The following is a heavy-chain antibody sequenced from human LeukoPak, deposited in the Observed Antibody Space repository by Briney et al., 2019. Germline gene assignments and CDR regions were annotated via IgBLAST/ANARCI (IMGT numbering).Heavy chain of an antibody. V-gene: IGHV4-59*01. CDR1: GGSISSYY. J-gene: IGHJ4*02. D-gene: IGHD1-14*01. CDR3: ARGRNRIDC. CDR2: IYYSGST. Sequence: PSETLSLTCTVSGGSISSYYWSWIRQPPGKGLEWIGYIYYSGSTNYNPSLKSRVTISVDTSKNQFSLKLSSVTAADTAVYYCARGRNRIDCWGQGTLVTVSS.